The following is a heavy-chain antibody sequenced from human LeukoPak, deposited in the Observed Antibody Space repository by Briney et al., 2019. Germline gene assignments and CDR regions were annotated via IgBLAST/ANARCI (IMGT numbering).Heavy chain of an antibody. CDR3: ARGPIVVVPAAIGAHGRV. Sequence: KASETLSLTCNVSGGSISNYYWSWIRQPAGKGLEWIGRFYARGNTNYNPSLRSRVTISVDTSKNQFSLKLSSVTAADTAVYYCARGPIVVVPAAIGAHGRVWGKGTTVTVSS. CDR2: FYARGNT. J-gene: IGHJ6*04. CDR1: GGSISNYY. V-gene: IGHV4-4*07. D-gene: IGHD2-2*02.